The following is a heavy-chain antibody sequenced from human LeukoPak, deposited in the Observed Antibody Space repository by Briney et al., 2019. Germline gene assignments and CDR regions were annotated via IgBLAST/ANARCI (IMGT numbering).Heavy chain of an antibody. J-gene: IGHJ3*02. CDR1: GFTVSSNY. Sequence: GGSLRLSCAASGFTVSSNYMSWVRQAPGKGLEWVSVIYSGGGTYYADSVKGRFTISRDNSKNTLYLQMNSLRAEDTAVYFCASVVVTAPPDAFDIWGQGTMITVSS. CDR3: ASVVVTAPPDAFDI. D-gene: IGHD2-21*02. CDR2: IYSGGGT. V-gene: IGHV3-66*01.